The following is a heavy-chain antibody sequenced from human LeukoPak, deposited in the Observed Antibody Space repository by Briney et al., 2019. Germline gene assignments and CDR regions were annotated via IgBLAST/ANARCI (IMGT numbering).Heavy chain of an antibody. V-gene: IGHV4-30-4*01. D-gene: IGHD2-15*01. CDR3: ASGYCSGGSCYSEFPFDY. CDR1: GGSISSGDYY. J-gene: IGHJ4*02. CDR2: IYYSGST. Sequence: SQTLSLTCTVSGGSISSGDYYWSWIRQPPGKGLEWIGYIYYSGSTYYNPSLKSRVTISVDTSKNQFSLKLSSVTAADTAVYYCASGYCSGGSCYSEFPFDYWGREPWSPSPQ.